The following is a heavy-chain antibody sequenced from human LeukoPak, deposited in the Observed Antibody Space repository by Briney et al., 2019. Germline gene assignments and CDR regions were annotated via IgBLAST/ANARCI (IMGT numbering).Heavy chain of an antibody. J-gene: IGHJ4*02. V-gene: IGHV1-2*02. Sequence: ASVNVSCKASGYTFTRYYMHWVRQAAGQRREWMGWINPNSGSKNYAQKFQGRVTMTMNTSISTAYMELSSLRSEDTAVYYCGRGPLFGELWGWGQGTLVTVSS. D-gene: IGHD3-10*02. CDR3: GRGPLFGELWG. CDR2: INPNSGSK. CDR1: GYTFTRYY.